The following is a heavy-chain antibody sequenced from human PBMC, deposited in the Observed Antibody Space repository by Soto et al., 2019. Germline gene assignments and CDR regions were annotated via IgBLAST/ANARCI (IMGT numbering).Heavy chain of an antibody. CDR2: IWYDGSNK. CDR1: GFTFSSYD. D-gene: IGHD3-10*01. CDR3: ARDTARDKVRIYYGMDV. Sequence: QVQLVESGGGVVQPGRSLRLSCAASGFTFSSYDMHWVRQAPGKGLEWVAVIWYDGSNKYYADSVKGRFTISRDNSKNTLYLQMNSLRAEDTAVYYCARDTARDKVRIYYGMDVWGQGTTVTVSS. J-gene: IGHJ6*02. V-gene: IGHV3-33*01.